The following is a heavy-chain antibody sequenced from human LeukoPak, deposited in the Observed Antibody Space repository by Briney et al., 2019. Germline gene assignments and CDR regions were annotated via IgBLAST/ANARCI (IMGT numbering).Heavy chain of an antibody. D-gene: IGHD5-24*01. V-gene: IGHV3-74*01. CDR2: ISTDGGTT. CDR3: AREIQRTVEMTTNRAFDI. Sequence: GGSLRLSCAASGFTFSSFWMHWVRQAPGKGLVWVSRISTDGGTTTYADSVRGRFTISRDNANNTLYLQMNSLRAEDTAVYYCAREIQRTVEMTTNRAFDIWGQGTMVTVSS. CDR1: GFTFSSFW. J-gene: IGHJ3*02.